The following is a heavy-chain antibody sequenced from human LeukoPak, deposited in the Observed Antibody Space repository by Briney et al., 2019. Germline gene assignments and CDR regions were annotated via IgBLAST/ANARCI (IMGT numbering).Heavy chain of an antibody. CDR1: GFTFSSYA. D-gene: IGHD3-22*01. J-gene: IGHJ4*02. CDR2: ISGSGGST. V-gene: IGHV3-23*01. CDR3: AKYEGYYDTPGY. Sequence: GGSLRLSRAASGFTFSSYAMSWVRQAPGKGLEWVSAISGSGGSTYYADSVKGRFTISRDNSKNTLYLQMNSLRAEDTAVYYCAKYEGYYDTPGYWGQGTLVTVSS.